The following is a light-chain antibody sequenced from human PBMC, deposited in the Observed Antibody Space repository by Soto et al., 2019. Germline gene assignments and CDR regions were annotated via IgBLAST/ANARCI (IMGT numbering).Light chain of an antibody. CDR1: QSVRNNY. CDR2: AAS. Sequence: EIVLTQSPGTLSLSPGERATLSCRASQSVRNNYVAWYQQKPGQAPRLLIYAASSRATGIPDRISGSGSGTDFTLTISRLEHEDFAVYYCQQYGSAPEMFGQGTKVEL. J-gene: IGKJ1*01. CDR3: QQYGSAPEM. V-gene: IGKV3-20*01.